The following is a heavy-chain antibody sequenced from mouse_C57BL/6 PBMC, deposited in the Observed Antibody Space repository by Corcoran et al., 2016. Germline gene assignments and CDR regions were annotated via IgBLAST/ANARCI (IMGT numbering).Heavy chain of an antibody. V-gene: IGHV14-3*01. CDR3: ARGDYGSSRYFDV. J-gene: IGHJ1*03. D-gene: IGHD1-1*01. CDR1: GFNLKLTS. Sequence: EFQLQQSVAELVSPGASLKLSCTASGFNLKLTSMPWVKQSPEQGLEWIGRLDPANGHTRYAPKFQDKATITADTSSNTAYLQLSSLTSEDTAIYYCARGDYGSSRYFDVWGTGTTVTVS. CDR2: LDPANGHT.